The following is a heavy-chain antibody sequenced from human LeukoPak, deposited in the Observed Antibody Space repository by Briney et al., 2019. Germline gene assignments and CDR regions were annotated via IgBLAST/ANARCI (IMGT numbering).Heavy chain of an antibody. J-gene: IGHJ4*02. CDR1: GGSFSGYY. CDR3: ARHRYSGSHRRYYFDY. Sequence: SETLSLTCAVYGGSFSGYYWSWIRQPPGKGLEWIGEINHSGSTNYNPSLKSRVTISVDTSKNQFSLKLSSVTAADTAVYYCARHRYSGSHRRYYFDYWGQGTLVTVSS. V-gene: IGHV4-34*01. D-gene: IGHD1-26*01. CDR2: INHSGST.